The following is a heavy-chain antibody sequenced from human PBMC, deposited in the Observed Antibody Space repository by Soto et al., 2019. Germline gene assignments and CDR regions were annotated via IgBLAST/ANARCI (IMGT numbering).Heavy chain of an antibody. CDR2: INPNSGGT. D-gene: IGHD6-13*01. CDR1: GYTFTGYY. CDR3: ARVVFGTLSAIAAAGDCRFDP. V-gene: IGHV1-2*04. J-gene: IGHJ5*02. Sequence: ASVKVSCKASGYTFTGYYMHWVRQAPGQGLEWMGWINPNSGGTNYAQKIQGWVTMTRDTSISKAYMELSRLRSDDTAVYYCARVVFGTLSAIAAAGDCRFDPWGQGTLVTVSS.